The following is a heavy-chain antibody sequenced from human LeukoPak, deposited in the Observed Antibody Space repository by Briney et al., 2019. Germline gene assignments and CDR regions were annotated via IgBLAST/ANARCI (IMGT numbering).Heavy chain of an antibody. D-gene: IGHD3-9*01. Sequence: GASVKVSCKASGYTFTGYYMHWVRQAPGQGLEWMGWINPNSGGTNYAQKFQGRVTMTRDTSISTAYMGLSRLRSDDTAVYYCARGDFDWPDYYYYYKDVWGKGATVTVSS. CDR3: ARGDFDWPDYYYYYKDV. V-gene: IGHV1-2*02. CDR1: GYTFTGYY. CDR2: INPNSGGT. J-gene: IGHJ6*03.